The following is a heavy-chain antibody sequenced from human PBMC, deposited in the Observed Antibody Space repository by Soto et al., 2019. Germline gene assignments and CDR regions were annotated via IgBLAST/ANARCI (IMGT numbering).Heavy chain of an antibody. CDR1: GGTFSSYA. V-gene: IGHV1-69*10. D-gene: IGHD4-4*01. CDR3: ARSSGNPPLYYFDY. CDR2: IIPILGTA. Sequence: ASVKVPCKASGGTFSSYAISWVQQAPGQGLEWMGGIIPILGTANYAQKFQGRVTITADKSTSTAYMELSSLRSEDTAVYYCARSSGNPPLYYFDYWGQGTLVTVSS. J-gene: IGHJ4*02.